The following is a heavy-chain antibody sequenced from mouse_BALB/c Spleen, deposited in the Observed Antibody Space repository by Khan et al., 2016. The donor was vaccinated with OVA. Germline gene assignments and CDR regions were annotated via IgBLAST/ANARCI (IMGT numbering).Heavy chain of an antibody. D-gene: IGHD2-1*01. CDR2: ISSDGDYT. CDR3: ARSAYGNFAY. J-gene: IGHJ3*01. V-gene: IGHV5-9-3*01. CDR1: GFTFSTYA. Sequence: EVELVESGGGLVKPGGSLKLSCAASGFTFSTYAMSWVRQTPEKRLEWVATISSDGDYTSYPDNVTGRFTISRDNAKNILYLQMSSLRSEDTARYYCARSAYGNFAYWGQGTLVTGSA.